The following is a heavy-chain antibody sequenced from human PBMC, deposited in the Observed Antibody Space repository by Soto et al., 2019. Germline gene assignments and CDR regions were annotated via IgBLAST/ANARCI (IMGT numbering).Heavy chain of an antibody. V-gene: IGHV3-74*01. Sequence: GGSLRLSCAASGFTFSSYWMHWVRQAPGKGLVWVSRINSDGSSTSYADSVKGRFTISRDNAKNTLYLQMNSLRAEDTAVYYCARDPLLGSYHPFYGMDVWGQGTTVTVSS. CDR1: GFTFSSYW. CDR2: INSDGSST. CDR3: ARDPLLGSYHPFYGMDV. J-gene: IGHJ6*02. D-gene: IGHD3-16*02.